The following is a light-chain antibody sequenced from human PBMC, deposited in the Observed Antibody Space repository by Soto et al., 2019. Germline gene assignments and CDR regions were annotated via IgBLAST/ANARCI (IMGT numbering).Light chain of an antibody. CDR3: QQYSSYSVT. V-gene: IGKV1-5*01. CDR1: RSIGNW. Sequence: DIQMTQSPSTLSTSVGDSVTITCRASRSIGNWLAWFQQKPGKAPHLLIYDASSLESGVPSRFSGSRSGTEFTLTISSLHPDDFSTYYCQQYSSYSVTFGQGPKVEIK. J-gene: IGKJ1*01. CDR2: DAS.